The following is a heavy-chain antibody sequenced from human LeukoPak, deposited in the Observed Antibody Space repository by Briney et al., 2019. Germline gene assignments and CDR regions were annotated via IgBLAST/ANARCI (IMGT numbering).Heavy chain of an antibody. CDR3: ARETTLPTPTNDY. CDR2: MYHTGNT. CDR1: GYSISSGYY. Sequence: PSETLSLTCAVSGYSISSGYYWGWIRPSPGKGLEWIGSMYHTGNTNHNPSLKSRVTLSIDTSKNHFSLKLSSVTAADTAVYYCARETTLPTPTNDYWGQGTLVTVPS. V-gene: IGHV4-38-2*02. J-gene: IGHJ4*02. D-gene: IGHD4-23*01.